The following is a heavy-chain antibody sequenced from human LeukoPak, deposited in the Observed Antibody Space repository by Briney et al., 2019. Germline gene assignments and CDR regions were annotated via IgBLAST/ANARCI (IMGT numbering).Heavy chain of an antibody. J-gene: IGHJ4*02. CDR2: ISGTSNYI. V-gene: IGHV3-21*01. CDR3: ASSGPIAVAFFDY. Sequence: GGSLRLSCAASGFTFSSYSMHWVRQAPGKGLEWVSSISGTSNYIYYGDSVKGRFTISRDDAKNSQYLHMNSLRAEDTAVYYCASSGPIAVAFFDYWGQGILVTVSS. D-gene: IGHD6-19*01. CDR1: GFTFSSYS.